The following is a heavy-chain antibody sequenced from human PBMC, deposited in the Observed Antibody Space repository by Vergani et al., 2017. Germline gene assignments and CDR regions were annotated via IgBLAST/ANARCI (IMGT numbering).Heavy chain of an antibody. CDR2: IKSKTDGGTT. Sequence: EVQLVESGGGLVKPGGSLRLSCAASGFTFINAWMTWVRQAPGKGLEWVGRIKSKTDGGTTYYAAPVKGKFTISRDDSKNTLYLQMNSLRAEDTAVYYCAFPYCSSTSCYRIWGQGTLVTVSS. J-gene: IGHJ4*02. V-gene: IGHV3-15*01. CDR3: AFPYCSSTSCYRI. CDR1: GFTFINAW. D-gene: IGHD2-2*02.